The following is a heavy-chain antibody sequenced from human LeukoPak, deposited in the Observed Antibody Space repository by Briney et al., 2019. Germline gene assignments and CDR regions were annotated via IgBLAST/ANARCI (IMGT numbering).Heavy chain of an antibody. CDR3: AKAYSTDPDY. CDR2: ISGSDGRT. D-gene: IGHD4-17*01. J-gene: IGHJ4*02. Sequence: GGSLRLSCAASGFIFSSYAMSWVRQAPGKGLEWVSTISGSDGRTFYADSVKGRFTISRENSRNTLYLQMNSLRPEDTAVYYCAKAYSTDPDYWGQGTLVTVSS. CDR1: GFIFSSYA. V-gene: IGHV3-23*01.